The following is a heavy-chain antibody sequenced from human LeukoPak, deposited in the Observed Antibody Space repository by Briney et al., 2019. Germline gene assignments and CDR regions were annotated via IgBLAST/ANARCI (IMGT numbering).Heavy chain of an antibody. V-gene: IGHV3-7*01. CDR3: ARERMGFDY. D-gene: IGHD1-26*01. J-gene: IGHJ4*02. CDR2: IKLDGSEK. CDR1: GFTFSSFY. Sequence: GGSLRLSCAASGFTFSSFYMSWVRQAPGKGLEWVANIKLDGSEKNYLDSVKGRFTISRDNAKNSLYLQMNSLRAEDTAVYYCARERMGFDYWGQGTLVTVSS.